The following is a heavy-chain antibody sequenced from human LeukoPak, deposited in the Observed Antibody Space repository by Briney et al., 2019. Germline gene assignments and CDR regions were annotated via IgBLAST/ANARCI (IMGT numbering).Heavy chain of an antibody. CDR1: GFTFSGYS. V-gene: IGHV3-21*01. CDR2: ISGSSSYI. CDR3: ARGGRFLEY. J-gene: IGHJ4*02. D-gene: IGHD3-3*01. Sequence: NPGGSLRLSCAASGFTFSGYSMNWVRQAPGKGLEWVSFISGSSSYIFFADSVKGRFTISRDNDKNLLYLQMNSLRAEDTALYYCARGGRFLEYWGQGTLVTVSS.